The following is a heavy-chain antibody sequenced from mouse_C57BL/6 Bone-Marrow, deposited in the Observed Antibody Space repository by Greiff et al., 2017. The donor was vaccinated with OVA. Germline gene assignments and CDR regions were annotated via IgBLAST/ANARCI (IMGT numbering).Heavy chain of an antibody. CDR1: GFTFSSYG. CDR3: TRQGAYSNYPYYVDY. D-gene: IGHD2-5*01. V-gene: IGHV5-6*01. J-gene: IGHJ2*01. CDR2: ISSGGSYN. Sequence: EVKLQESGGDLVKPGGSLKLSCAASGFTFSSYGMSWVRQTPDKRLEWVATISSGGSYNYYPDSVKGRFTISRDNAKNTLYLQMSTLKSEDTAMYYWTRQGAYSNYPYYVDYWGQGTTLTVSS.